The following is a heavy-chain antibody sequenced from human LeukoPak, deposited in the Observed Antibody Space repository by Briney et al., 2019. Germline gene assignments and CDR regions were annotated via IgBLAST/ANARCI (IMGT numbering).Heavy chain of an antibody. CDR1: GFTFGTYW. CDR3: ARVPGVVPAAPMDV. D-gene: IGHD2-2*01. Sequence: GGSLRLSCVASGFTFGTYWMTWVRQAPGMGLEWVANIKEDGSEKYYVDSAKGRFTISRDNAKNSLFLQMNSLRAEDTAVYYCARVPGVVPAAPMDVWGQGTTVTVSS. V-gene: IGHV3-7*03. CDR2: IKEDGSEK. J-gene: IGHJ6*02.